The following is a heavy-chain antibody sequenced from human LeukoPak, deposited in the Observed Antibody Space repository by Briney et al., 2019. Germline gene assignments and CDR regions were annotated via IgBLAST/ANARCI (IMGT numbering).Heavy chain of an antibody. CDR1: GGSISSGGYY. J-gene: IGHJ4*02. CDR2: IYHSGST. Sequence: SETLSLTCTVSGGSISSGGYYWSWIRQPPGKGLEWIGYIYHSGSTYYNPSLKSRVTISVDTSKNQFSLKLSSVTAADTAVYYCARGRNKQQLSVWTFDYWGQGTLVTVSS. V-gene: IGHV4-30-2*01. CDR3: ARGRNKQQLSVWTFDY. D-gene: IGHD6-13*01.